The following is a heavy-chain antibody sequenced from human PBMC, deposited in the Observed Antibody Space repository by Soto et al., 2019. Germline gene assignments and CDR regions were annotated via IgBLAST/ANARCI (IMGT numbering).Heavy chain of an antibody. Sequence: EVQLVESGGVVVQPGGSLRLSCAASGFTFDDYAMHWVRQAPGKGLEWVSLISWDGGSTYYADSVKGRFTISRDNSKNSLYLQMNSLRTEDTALYYCAKGAGYSSSWDLFDYWGQGTLVTVSS. CDR3: AKGAGYSSSWDLFDY. D-gene: IGHD6-13*01. J-gene: IGHJ4*02. CDR2: ISWDGGST. V-gene: IGHV3-43D*04. CDR1: GFTFDDYA.